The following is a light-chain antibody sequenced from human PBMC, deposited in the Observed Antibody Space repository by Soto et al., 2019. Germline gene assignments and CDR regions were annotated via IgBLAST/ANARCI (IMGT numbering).Light chain of an antibody. V-gene: IGKV3-20*01. CDR3: QQYGSSPRFT. CDR2: GAS. Sequence: EIVLTQSPGTLSLSPGERATLSCRASQSVSSSYLAWYQQKPGQAPRLLIYGASSRATGIPDRFSGSGSGTDFTLTISRLEPEDLAVYYCQQYGSSPRFTFGPVTKVDIK. CDR1: QSVSSSY. J-gene: IGKJ3*01.